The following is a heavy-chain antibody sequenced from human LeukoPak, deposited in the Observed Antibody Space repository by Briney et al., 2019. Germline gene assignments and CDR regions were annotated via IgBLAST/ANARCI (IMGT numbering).Heavy chain of an antibody. D-gene: IGHD3-22*01. CDR3: ARGGLTRYYYDSSGYPFDY. J-gene: IGHJ4*02. Sequence: SETLSLTCAGYGGSFSGYYWSWVRQPPGKGLEWLGEINHSGSTNYNPSLKSRVTISVDTSKNQFSLKLSSVTAADTAVYYCARGGLTRYYYDSSGYPFDYWGQGTLVTVSS. V-gene: IGHV4-34*01. CDR2: INHSGST. CDR1: GGSFSGYY.